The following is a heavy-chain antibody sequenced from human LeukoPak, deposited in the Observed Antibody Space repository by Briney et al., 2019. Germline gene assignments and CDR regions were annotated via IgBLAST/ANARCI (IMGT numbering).Heavy chain of an antibody. CDR2: ISSSGTTI. Sequence: GGSLRLSCAASGFTFSSYEMNWVRQAPGKGLEWVSCISSSGTTIDYADSVKGRFTISRDNAQNSLYLHLHSLRAEDTAVYYCARELGIAFFDYWGQGALVTVSS. D-gene: IGHD7-27*01. CDR3: ARELGIAFFDY. V-gene: IGHV3-48*03. J-gene: IGHJ4*02. CDR1: GFTFSSYE.